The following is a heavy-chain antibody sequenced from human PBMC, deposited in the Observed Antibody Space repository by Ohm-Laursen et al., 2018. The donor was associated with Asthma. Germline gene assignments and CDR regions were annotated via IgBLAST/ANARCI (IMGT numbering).Heavy chain of an antibody. CDR2: IYSGGST. Sequence: SLRLSCTASGFTVSSNYMSWVRQAPGKGLEWVSVIYSGGSTYYADSVKGRFTISRDNSKNTLYLQMNSLRAEDTAVYYCAKGKRGYSYGPLDYWGQGTLVTVSS. V-gene: IGHV3-53*05. J-gene: IGHJ4*02. CDR3: AKGKRGYSYGPLDY. D-gene: IGHD5-18*01. CDR1: GFTVSSNY.